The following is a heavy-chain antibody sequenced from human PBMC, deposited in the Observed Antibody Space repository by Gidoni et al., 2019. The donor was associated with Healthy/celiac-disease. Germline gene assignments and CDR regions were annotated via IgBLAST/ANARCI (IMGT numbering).Heavy chain of an antibody. V-gene: IGHV3-53*01. J-gene: IGHJ4*02. CDR1: GFTVRSNY. Sequence: EVQLVESGGGLIQPGGSLRLSCAASGFTVRSNYMSWVRQAPGKGLEWVSVIYSGGSTYYADSVKGRFTIARDNSKNTLYLQMNSLRAEDTAVYYCAREHAGYYFDYWGQGTLVTVSS. CDR2: IYSGGST. CDR3: AREHAGYYFDY.